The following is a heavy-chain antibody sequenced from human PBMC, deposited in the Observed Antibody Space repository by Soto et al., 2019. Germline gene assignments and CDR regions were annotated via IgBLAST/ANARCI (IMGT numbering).Heavy chain of an antibody. D-gene: IGHD4-17*01. CDR3: ARTTVTTKLVSFHY. CDR1: GGSISSYY. Sequence: SETLSLTCTVSGGSISSYYWSWIRQPPGKGLEWIGYIYYSGSTNYNPSLKCRVTISVDTSKNQFSLKLSSVTAADTAVYYCARTTVTTKLVSFHYWGQGTLVTVSS. V-gene: IGHV4-59*08. J-gene: IGHJ4*02. CDR2: IYYSGST.